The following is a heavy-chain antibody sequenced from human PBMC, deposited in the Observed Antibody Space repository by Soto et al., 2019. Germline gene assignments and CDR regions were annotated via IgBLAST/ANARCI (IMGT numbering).Heavy chain of an antibody. J-gene: IGHJ4*02. CDR2: SSPGGDNI. Sequence: VELVESGGGFVKPGGSLRLSCAASGFSFSLRYMSWLRQSPGRGLVWVSYSSPGGDNIQYADFVKGRSTISRDNPKDSLYLQMNSLRVEDTSVYYCVTETQWHFDDWGPGTLVTVSS. CDR1: GFSFSLRY. D-gene: IGHD2-8*01. CDR3: VTETQWHFDD. V-gene: IGHV3-11*01.